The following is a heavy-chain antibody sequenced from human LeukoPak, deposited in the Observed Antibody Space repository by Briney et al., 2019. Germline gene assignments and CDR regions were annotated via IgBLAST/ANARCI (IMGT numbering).Heavy chain of an antibody. J-gene: IGHJ4*02. Sequence: GGSLRLSCAASGFTFSTYVMSWVRQAPGKGLEWVSGISGSGDNTYYADSVKGRFTISRDNSKNTLYLQINSLRAEDTAGYYCAKGSGYDTDFDYWGQGTLVTVSS. CDR2: ISGSGDNT. D-gene: IGHD3-9*01. V-gene: IGHV3-23*01. CDR3: AKGSGYDTDFDY. CDR1: GFTFSTYV.